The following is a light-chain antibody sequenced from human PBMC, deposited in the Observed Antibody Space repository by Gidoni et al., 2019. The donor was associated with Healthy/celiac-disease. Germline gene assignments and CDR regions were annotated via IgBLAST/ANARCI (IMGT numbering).Light chain of an antibody. CDR1: RSDVGGYNY. J-gene: IGLJ1*01. V-gene: IGLV2-14*01. Sequence: QSALTQPASVSGSPGQSLTISCTGTRSDVGGYNYVSWYQQHPGKATKLMIYDVSNRPSGVSNRFSGSKSGNTASLTISGLQAEDEADYYCSSYTSSSTYVFGTGTKVTVL. CDR3: SSYTSSSTYV. CDR2: DVS.